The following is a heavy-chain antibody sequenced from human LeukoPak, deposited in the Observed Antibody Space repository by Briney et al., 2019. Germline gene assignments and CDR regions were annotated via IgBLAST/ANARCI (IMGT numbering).Heavy chain of an antibody. CDR3: ARLSDYSNYNYYMDV. D-gene: IGHD4-11*01. CDR1: GYRFFTYW. V-gene: IGHV5-51*01. J-gene: IGHJ6*03. Sequence: GESLKISCEGSGYRFFTYWVAWVRQMPGKGLELMGIIYPGDSDTRYGPSFQGQVTISADKSINTAYLQWSSLKASDTAIYYCARLSDYSNYNYYMDVWGKGTTVGVSS. CDR2: IYPGDSDT.